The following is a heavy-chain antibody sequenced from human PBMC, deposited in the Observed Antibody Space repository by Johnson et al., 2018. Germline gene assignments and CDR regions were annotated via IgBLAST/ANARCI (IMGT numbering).Heavy chain of an antibody. V-gene: IGHV3-30-3*01. CDR1: GFTFSFYA. Sequence: QVQLVESGGGVVQPGRSLRLSCAASGFTFSFYAMPWVRQAPGKGLEWVAVISYDGGNKYYADSVKGRFTISRDNSKNTVYLQRNGLRAEDTAVYYCARADGGNSDYYYMDVWGKGTTVTVSS. D-gene: IGHD4-23*01. CDR3: ARADGGNSDYYYMDV. J-gene: IGHJ6*03. CDR2: ISYDGGNK.